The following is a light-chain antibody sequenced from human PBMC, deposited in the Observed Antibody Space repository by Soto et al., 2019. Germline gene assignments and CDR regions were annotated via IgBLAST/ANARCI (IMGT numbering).Light chain of an antibody. CDR1: QSVSSSY. Sequence: EIVLTQSPGTLSLSPGERATLSCRASQSVSSSYLAWYQQKPGQAPRLLIYGASTRATGIPARFSGSGSGTEFTLTISGLQSEDFAVYYCQQYNNWPPLTFGGGTKVDIK. J-gene: IGKJ4*01. CDR3: QQYNNWPPLT. CDR2: GAS. V-gene: IGKV3-15*01.